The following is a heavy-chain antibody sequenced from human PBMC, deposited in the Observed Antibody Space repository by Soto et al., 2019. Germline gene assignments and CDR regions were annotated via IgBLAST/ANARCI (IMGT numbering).Heavy chain of an antibody. CDR1: GFTFSSYD. Sequence: EVQLVESGGGLVQPGGSLRLSCAASGFTFSSYDMHWVRQATGKGLEWVSAIGTAGDTYYPGSVKGRFTISRENAKNSLYLQMNSLRAGDMAVYYCARGPTEYCSGGSCYRDGAFDIWGQGTMVTVSS. J-gene: IGHJ3*02. CDR2: IGTAGDT. CDR3: ARGPTEYCSGGSCYRDGAFDI. V-gene: IGHV3-13*01. D-gene: IGHD2-15*01.